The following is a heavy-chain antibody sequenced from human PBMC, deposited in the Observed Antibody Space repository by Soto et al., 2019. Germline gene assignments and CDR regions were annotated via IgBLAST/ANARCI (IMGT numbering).Heavy chain of an antibody. CDR3: ARGNCSGGSCYSIWFDP. V-gene: IGHV6-1*01. J-gene: IGHJ5*02. CDR1: GDSVSSNSAA. D-gene: IGHD2-15*01. Sequence: PSQTLSLTCAISGDSVSSNSAAWNWIRQSPSRGLEWLGRTYYRSKWYNDYAVSVKSRITINPDTSKNQFSLQLNSVTPEDTAVYYCARGNCSGGSCYSIWFDPWGQGTLVTVPQ. CDR2: TYYRSKWYN.